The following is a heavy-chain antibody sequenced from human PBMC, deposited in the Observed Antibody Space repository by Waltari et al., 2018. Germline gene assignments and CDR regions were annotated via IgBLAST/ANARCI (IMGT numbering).Heavy chain of an antibody. D-gene: IGHD3-22*01. CDR1: GFTFSSYG. Sequence: QVQLVESGGGVVQPGRSLRLSCTASGFTFSSYGMHWVRQAPGKGLEWVAVIWYDGSNKYYADSVKCRFTISRDNSKNTLYLQMNSLRAEDTAVYYCARAGDYYDSSGSHYFDYWGQGTLVTVSS. J-gene: IGHJ4*02. CDR3: ARAGDYYDSSGSHYFDY. V-gene: IGHV3-33*01. CDR2: IWYDGSNK.